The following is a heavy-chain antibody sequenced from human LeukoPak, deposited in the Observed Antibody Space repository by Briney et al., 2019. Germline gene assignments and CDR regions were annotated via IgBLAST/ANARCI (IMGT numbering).Heavy chain of an antibody. Sequence: PSETLSLTCAVYGGSFSGYYWSWIRQPPGKGLEWIGEINHSGSTNCNPSLKSRVTISVDTSKNQFSLKLSSVTAADTAVYYCASHPDILTGYYYFDYWGQGTLVTVSS. D-gene: IGHD3-9*01. CDR2: INHSGST. CDR1: GGSFSGYY. J-gene: IGHJ4*02. V-gene: IGHV4-34*01. CDR3: ASHPDILTGYYYFDY.